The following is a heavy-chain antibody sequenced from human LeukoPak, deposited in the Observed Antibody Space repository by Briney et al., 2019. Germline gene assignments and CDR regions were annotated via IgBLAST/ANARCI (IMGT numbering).Heavy chain of an antibody. Sequence: GGSLRLSCAASGFTVSSNYMSWVRQAPGKGLEWVSAISGSGGSTYYADSVKGRFTISRDNSKNTLYLQMNSLRAEDTAVYYCAKVGGRDTYYYDSSGYYLFDYWGQGTLVTVSS. CDR1: GFTVSSNY. CDR2: ISGSGGST. J-gene: IGHJ4*02. CDR3: AKVGGRDTYYYDSSGYYLFDY. V-gene: IGHV3-23*01. D-gene: IGHD3-22*01.